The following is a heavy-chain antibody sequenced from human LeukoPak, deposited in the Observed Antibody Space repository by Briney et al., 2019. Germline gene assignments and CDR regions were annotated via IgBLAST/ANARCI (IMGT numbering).Heavy chain of an antibody. J-gene: IGHJ4*02. CDR2: IRSKANNYAT. CDR1: GITFSGSA. Sequence: GGSLRLSCAASGITFSGSAMHWVRQASGKGLEWVGRIRSKANNYATAYAASVKGRFTISRDDSKNTAYLQMNSLKTEDTAVYYCTRGSYYDIYSWGQGALVTVSS. CDR3: TRGSYYDIYS. V-gene: IGHV3-73*01. D-gene: IGHD3-9*01.